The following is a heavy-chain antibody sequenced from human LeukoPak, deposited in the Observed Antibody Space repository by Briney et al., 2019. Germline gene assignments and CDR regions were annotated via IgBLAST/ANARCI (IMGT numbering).Heavy chain of an antibody. CDR1: GGSFSGYY. J-gene: IGHJ4*02. D-gene: IGHD3-22*01. V-gene: IGHV4-34*01. CDR2: INHSGST. CDR3: ARGLWYYDSNNYFDY. Sequence: SETLSLTCAVYGGSFSGYYWSWIRQPPGKGLEWIGEINHSGSTNYNPSLKSRVTISVDTSKNQFSLKLSSVTAADTAVYYCARGLWYYDSNNYFDYWGQGTLVTVSS.